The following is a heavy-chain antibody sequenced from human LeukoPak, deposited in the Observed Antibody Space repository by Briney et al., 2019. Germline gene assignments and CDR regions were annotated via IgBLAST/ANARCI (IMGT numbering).Heavy chain of an antibody. D-gene: IGHD5-24*01. V-gene: IGHV1-46*01. Sequence: ASVKVSFKASGYTFTSYYMHWVRQAPGQGLEWMGIINPSGGSTSYRQKFEGRVTMTRDTATSTVYMELSGQRSDDTAVYYCARDLAFGEMVTNRGAFDIWGQGTMVTVSS. CDR2: INPSGGST. CDR3: ARDLAFGEMVTNRGAFDI. CDR1: GYTFTSYY. J-gene: IGHJ3*02.